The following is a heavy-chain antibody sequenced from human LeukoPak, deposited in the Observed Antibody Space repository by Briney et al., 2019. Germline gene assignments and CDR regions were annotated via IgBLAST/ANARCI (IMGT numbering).Heavy chain of an antibody. CDR3: AGGEWRTTNFDY. Sequence: ASVKVSCKASGGTFSSYAISWVRQAPGQGLEWMGRIIPILGIANYAQKFQGRVTITADRSTGTAYMELSSLRSEDTAVYYCAGGEWRTTNFDYWGQGTLVTVSS. CDR1: GGTFSSYA. CDR2: IIPILGIA. D-gene: IGHD3-10*01. V-gene: IGHV1-69*04. J-gene: IGHJ4*02.